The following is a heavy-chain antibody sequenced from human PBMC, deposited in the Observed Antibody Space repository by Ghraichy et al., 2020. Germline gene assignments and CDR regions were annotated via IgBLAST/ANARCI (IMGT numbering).Heavy chain of an antibody. J-gene: IGHJ6*02. Sequence: GGSLRLSCAASGFTVSSNYMSWVRQAPGKGLEWVSVIYSGGSTYYADSVKGRFTISRDNSKNTLYLQMNSLRAEDTAVYYCAREGGAGPDYYYYGMDVWGQGTTVTVSS. CDR1: GFTVSSNY. CDR3: AREGGAGPDYYYYGMDV. V-gene: IGHV3-53*01. D-gene: IGHD1-26*01. CDR2: IYSGGST.